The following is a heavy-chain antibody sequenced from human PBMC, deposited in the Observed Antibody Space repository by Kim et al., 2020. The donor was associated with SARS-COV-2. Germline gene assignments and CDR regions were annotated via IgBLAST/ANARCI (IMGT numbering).Heavy chain of an antibody. CDR3: AREKWGKDDY. CDR2: IKQDGSEK. J-gene: IGHJ4*02. Sequence: GGSLRLSCAASGFTFSSSWMSWVRQAPGKGLEWVANIKQDGSEKYYVDSVKGRFTVSRDNAKNSLYLQMNSLRAEDTAVYYCAREKWGKDDYWGQGTLVTVSS. V-gene: IGHV3-7*01. D-gene: IGHD1-26*01. CDR1: GFTFSSSW.